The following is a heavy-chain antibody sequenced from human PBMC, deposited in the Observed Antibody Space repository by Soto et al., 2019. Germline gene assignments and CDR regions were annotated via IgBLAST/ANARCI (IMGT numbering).Heavy chain of an antibody. J-gene: IGHJ6*03. CDR1: SGSISSSNW. Sequence: SETLSLTCAVSSGSISSSNWWGWVRQPPGKGLEWIGEIYHSGGTNYNPSLKSRFTISVDKSKNQFSLKLSSVTAADTAVYYCARELGSGTTFYYYYMDVWGKGTTVTVSS. CDR3: ARELGSGTTFYYYYMDV. V-gene: IGHV4-4*02. CDR2: IYHSGGT. D-gene: IGHD1-1*01.